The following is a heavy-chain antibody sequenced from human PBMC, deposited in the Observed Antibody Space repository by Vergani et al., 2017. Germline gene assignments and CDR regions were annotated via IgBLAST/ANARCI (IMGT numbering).Heavy chain of an antibody. V-gene: IGHV4-39*07. CDR2: IYYRGST. CDR1: GGSIRSTFYY. CDR3: ARXTGAYSSGQDGMDG. Sequence: QLQLQESGPGLVKPSETLTLTCTVSGGSIRSTFYYWGWLRQPPGKGLEWMGTIYYRGSTYYTPSFKSRVTISVDTSNNQFSLKLRSVTAADTAVYYCARXTGAYSSGQDGMDGWGQGTTVTVSS. J-gene: IGHJ6*02. D-gene: IGHD6-19*01.